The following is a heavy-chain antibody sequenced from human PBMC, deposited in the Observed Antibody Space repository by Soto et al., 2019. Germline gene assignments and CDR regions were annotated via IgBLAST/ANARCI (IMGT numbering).Heavy chain of an antibody. J-gene: IGHJ5*02. D-gene: IGHD3-16*02. CDR2: IYWDDDK. CDR3: AHAQLHLGELSLWSWFDP. V-gene: IGHV2-5*02. Sequence: QITLKESGPTLVKPTQTLTLTCTFSGFSLSTSGVGVGWIRQPPGKALEWLALIYWDDDKRYSPSLKSRLTITKDTSKNQVVLTMTNMDPVDTATYYCAHAQLHLGELSLWSWFDPWGQGTLVTVSS. CDR1: GFSLSTSGVG.